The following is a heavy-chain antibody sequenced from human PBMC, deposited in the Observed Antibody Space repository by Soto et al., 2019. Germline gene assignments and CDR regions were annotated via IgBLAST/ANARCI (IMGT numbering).Heavy chain of an antibody. Sequence: QVQLVQSGAEVKKPGASVKVSCKASGYTFTSYGISWVRQAPGQGLEWMGWISAYNGNTNYAQKLQGRVTMTTDTSTSTAYMELRSLRSDDTAVYYCARKVVPAASYYYYYGMDVWGQGTTVTVSS. CDR1: GYTFTSYG. CDR2: ISAYNGNT. J-gene: IGHJ6*02. CDR3: ARKVVPAASYYYYYGMDV. V-gene: IGHV1-18*01. D-gene: IGHD2-2*01.